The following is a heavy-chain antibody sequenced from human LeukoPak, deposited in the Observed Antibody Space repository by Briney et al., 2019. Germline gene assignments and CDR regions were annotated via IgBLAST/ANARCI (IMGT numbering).Heavy chain of an antibody. CDR3: ARGTTSPTVAHYYYYGMDV. D-gene: IGHD1-1*01. V-gene: IGHV3-48*01. Sequence: GSLRLSCAASGFNLSSYSMNWVRQAPGEGLEGVLLISNSSSAIYYADSVKGRFTISRDNAKNTLYLQMNSLRAEDTAVYYCARGTTSPTVAHYYYYGMDVWGQGTTVTVSS. CDR1: GFNLSSYS. CDR2: ISNSSSAI. J-gene: IGHJ6*02.